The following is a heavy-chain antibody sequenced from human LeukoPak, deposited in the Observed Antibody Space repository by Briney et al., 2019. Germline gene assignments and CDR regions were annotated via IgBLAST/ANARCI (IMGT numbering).Heavy chain of an antibody. CDR1: GGSISSSSYY. CDR2: IYYSGST. CDR3: ARHGLSSSWLSGAFDI. J-gene: IGHJ3*02. V-gene: IGHV4-39*01. D-gene: IGHD6-13*01. Sequence: SETLSLTCTVSGGSISSSSYYWGWIRQPPGKGLGWIGSIYYSGSTYYNPSLKSRVTISVDTSKNQFFLKLSSVTAADTAVYYCARHGLSSSWLSGAFDIWGQGTMVTVSS.